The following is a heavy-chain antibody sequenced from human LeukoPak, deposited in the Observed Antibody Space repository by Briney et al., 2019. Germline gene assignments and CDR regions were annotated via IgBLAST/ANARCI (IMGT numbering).Heavy chain of an antibody. CDR1: GGSISGYY. CDR2: IYTSGST. CDR3: ARGTTVTTGDYFDY. V-gene: IGHV4-4*07. Sequence: PSETLSLTCTVSGGSISGYYWSWIRQPAGKGLEWIGRIYTSGSTNYNPSLKSRVTMSVDTSKNQFSLKLSSVTAADTAVYYCARGTTVTTGDYFDYWGQGTLVTVSS. J-gene: IGHJ4*02. D-gene: IGHD4-17*01.